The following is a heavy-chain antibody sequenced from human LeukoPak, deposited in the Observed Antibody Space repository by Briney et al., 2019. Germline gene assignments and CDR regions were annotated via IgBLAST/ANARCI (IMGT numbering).Heavy chain of an antibody. CDR1: GGSFSGYY. J-gene: IGHJ5*02. Sequence: SETLSLTCAVCGGSFSGYYWSWIRQPPGKGLEWIGEINHSGSTNYNPSLKSRVTISVDTSKNQFSLKLSSVTAADTAVYYCARVPRSTMVRGVTQFDPWGQGTLVTVSS. CDR3: ARVPRSTMVRGVTQFDP. V-gene: IGHV4-34*01. D-gene: IGHD3-10*01. CDR2: INHSGST.